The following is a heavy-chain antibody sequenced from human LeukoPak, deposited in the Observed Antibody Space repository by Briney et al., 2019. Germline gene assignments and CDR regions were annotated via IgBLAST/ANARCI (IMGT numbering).Heavy chain of an antibody. J-gene: IGHJ6*03. V-gene: IGHV4-59*01. D-gene: IGHD2/OR15-2a*01. CDR1: GGSISSYY. CDR3: ARGYYFHYYYYMDV. Sequence: KPSETLSLTCTVSGGSISSYYWSWIRQPPGKGLEWIGYIYYSGSTNYNPSLKSRVTISVVTSKNQFSLKLSSVTAADTAVYYCARGYYFHYYYYMDVWGKGTTVTISS. CDR2: IYYSGST.